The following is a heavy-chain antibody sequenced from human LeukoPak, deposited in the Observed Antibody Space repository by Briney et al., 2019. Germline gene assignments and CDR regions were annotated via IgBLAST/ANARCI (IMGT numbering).Heavy chain of an antibody. CDR2: ISSNGGST. V-gene: IGHV3-64*01. CDR3: AREGSGIYLHAFDT. J-gene: IGHJ3*02. Sequence: GGSLRLSCAASGFTFSSYAMHWVRQAPGKGLEYVSAISSNGGSTYYANSVKGRFTISRDNSRKMVYLQMKSLRLDDTALYYCAREGSGIYLHAFDTWGQGTVVTVSS. CDR1: GFTFSSYA. D-gene: IGHD6-25*01.